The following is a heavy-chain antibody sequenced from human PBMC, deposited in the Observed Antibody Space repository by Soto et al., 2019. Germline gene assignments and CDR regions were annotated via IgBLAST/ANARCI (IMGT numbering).Heavy chain of an antibody. V-gene: IGHV4-30-4*01. CDR2: IYYSGST. D-gene: IGHD1-20*01. CDR3: ARDRAKWKDYYYYGMDV. J-gene: IGHJ6*02. Sequence: QVQLQESGPGLVKPSQTLSLTCTVSGGSISSGDDFWTWIRQPPGKGLEWIGYIYYSGSTYYNPSRKSRPTMSLDTSKNQFSLKLSSVTAADTAVYYCARDRAKWKDYYYYGMDVWGQGTTVTVSS. CDR1: GGSISSGDDF.